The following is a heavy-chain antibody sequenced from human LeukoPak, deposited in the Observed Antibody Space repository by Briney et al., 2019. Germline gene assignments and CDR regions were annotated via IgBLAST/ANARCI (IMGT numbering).Heavy chain of an antibody. Sequence: PSETLSLTCTVSGGSISSSSYYWGWIRQPPGKGLEWIGSIYYSGSTYYNPSLKSRVTISVDTSKNQFSLKLSSVTAADTAVYYCARRMVRGDNNWFDPWGQGTLVTVSS. D-gene: IGHD3-10*01. V-gene: IGHV4-39*01. CDR1: GGSISSSSYY. CDR2: IYYSGST. J-gene: IGHJ5*02. CDR3: ARRMVRGDNNWFDP.